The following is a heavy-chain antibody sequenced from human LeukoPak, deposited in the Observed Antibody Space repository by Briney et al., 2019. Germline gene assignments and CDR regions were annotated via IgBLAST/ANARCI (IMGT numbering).Heavy chain of an antibody. V-gene: IGHV3-74*01. Sequence: PGGSLRLSCAASGFTFSNYWMHWVRQAPGKGLVWVARIDTDGSSTTYADSVKGRFTISRDNAKNTLYLQMNSLRAEDTSVYYCARGSVYGDYHKSLFDYWGQGTLVTVSS. J-gene: IGHJ4*02. CDR2: IDTDGSST. CDR1: GFTFSNYW. D-gene: IGHD4-17*01. CDR3: ARGSVYGDYHKSLFDY.